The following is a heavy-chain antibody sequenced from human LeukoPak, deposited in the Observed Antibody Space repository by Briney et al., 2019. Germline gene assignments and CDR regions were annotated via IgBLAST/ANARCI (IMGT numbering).Heavy chain of an antibody. Sequence: PGGSLRLSCAASGFTFSSYAMHWVRQAPGKGLEWVAAISYDGNHKYYLDSVKGRFTISRDNSKNTLYLQMNSLRPEDTAVYFCARGGHCSTTSCSNYDGMDVWGQGTTLTVSS. CDR3: ARGGHCSTTSCSNYDGMDV. CDR1: GFTFSSYA. J-gene: IGHJ6*02. V-gene: IGHV3-30*04. D-gene: IGHD2-2*01. CDR2: ISYDGNHK.